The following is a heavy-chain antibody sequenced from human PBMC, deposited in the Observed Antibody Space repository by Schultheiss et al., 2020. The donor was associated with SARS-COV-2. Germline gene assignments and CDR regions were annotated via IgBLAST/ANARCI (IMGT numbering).Heavy chain of an antibody. CDR3: AKDLSYCSGGNCYQISGMDV. CDR1: GFTFNDYY. J-gene: IGHJ6*02. V-gene: IGHV3-30*18. D-gene: IGHD2-15*01. Sequence: GGSLRLSCAASGFTFNDYYFSWIRQAPGKGLEWVAVISYDGSNKYYADSVKGRFTISRDNSRNTVDLEVNSLRAEDTAVFYCAKDLSYCSGGNCYQISGMDVWGQGTTVTVSS. CDR2: ISYDGSNK.